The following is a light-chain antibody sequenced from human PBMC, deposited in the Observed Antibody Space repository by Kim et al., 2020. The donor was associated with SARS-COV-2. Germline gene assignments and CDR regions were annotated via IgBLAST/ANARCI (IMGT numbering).Light chain of an antibody. J-gene: IGLJ3*02. V-gene: IGLV1-51*01. CDR3: ATWDSSLNSGV. CDR1: SSNVGDNY. CDR2: DND. Sequence: GQKVTISCSGGSSNVGDNYVAWYQQLPGTAPKLLISDNDKRPSGIPDRFSGSKSGTSATLDITGLQTGDEADYYCATWDSSLNSGVFGGGTQLTVL.